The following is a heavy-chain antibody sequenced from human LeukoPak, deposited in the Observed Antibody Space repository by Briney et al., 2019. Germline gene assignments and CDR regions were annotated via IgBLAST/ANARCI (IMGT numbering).Heavy chain of an antibody. V-gene: IGHV4-34*01. Sequence: KPSETLSLTCAVYGGSFSGYYWSWIRQPPGKGLEWIGEINHSGSTNYNLSLKSRVTISVDTSKNQFSLKLSSVTAADTAVYYCARALSRTMVRVSYYFDYWGQGTLVTVSS. CDR2: INHSGST. CDR3: ARALSRTMVRVSYYFDY. CDR1: GGSFSGYY. D-gene: IGHD3-10*01. J-gene: IGHJ4*02.